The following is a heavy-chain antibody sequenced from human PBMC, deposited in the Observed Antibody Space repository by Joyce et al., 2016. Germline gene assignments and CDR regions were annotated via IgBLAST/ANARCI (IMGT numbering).Heavy chain of an antibody. CDR2: ISPVFPTT. CDR3: ARTRGYSGYDSYYFDY. J-gene: IGHJ4*02. Sequence: QVQLVQSGAEVKKPGSSVKVSCKASGGTFSSYAISWVRQAPGQGLEWLGGISPVFPTTNYAQRFQGRVTITADTSTSTAYMELSSLRSEDTAVYYCARTRGYSGYDSYYFDYWGQGTLVTVSS. V-gene: IGHV1-69*06. D-gene: IGHD5-12*01. CDR1: GGTFSSYA.